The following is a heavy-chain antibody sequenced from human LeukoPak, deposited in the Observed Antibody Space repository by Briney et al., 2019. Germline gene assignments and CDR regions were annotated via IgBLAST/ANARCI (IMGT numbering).Heavy chain of an antibody. V-gene: IGHV3-11*01. CDR1: GFTFSDCY. J-gene: IGHJ4*02. CDR2: ISFSDNTI. D-gene: IGHD6-19*01. CDR3: ARVTYNSGWYYSGDY. Sequence: GGSLRLSCVASGFTFSDCYMSWIRQAPGKGLEWVSYISFSDNTIYYADSVKGRFTISRDNAKNSLYLQLNSLRAEDTAVYYCARVTYNSGWYYSGDYWGQGTLVTVSS.